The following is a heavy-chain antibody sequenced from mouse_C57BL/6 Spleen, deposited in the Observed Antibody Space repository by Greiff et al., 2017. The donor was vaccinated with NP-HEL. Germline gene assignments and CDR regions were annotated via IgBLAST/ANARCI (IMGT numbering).Heavy chain of an antibody. Sequence: QVQLQQSGAELARPGASVKLSCKASGYTFTSYGISWVKQRTGQGLEWIGEIYPRSGNTYYNEKFKGKATLTADKSSSTAYMELRSLTSEDSAVYFCVNERDPNYYGSRYNYWGQGTSVTVSS. CDR1: GYTFTSYG. V-gene: IGHV1-81*01. CDR2: IYPRSGNT. D-gene: IGHD1-1*01. CDR3: VNERDPNYYGSRYNY. J-gene: IGHJ4*01.